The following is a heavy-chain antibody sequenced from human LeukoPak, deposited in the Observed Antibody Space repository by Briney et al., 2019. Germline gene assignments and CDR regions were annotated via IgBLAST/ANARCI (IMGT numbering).Heavy chain of an antibody. D-gene: IGHD3-22*01. V-gene: IGHV3-21*01. CDR2: IRSSSSYI. CDR1: GFIFSDYS. CDR3: ARGWSSGYSDY. Sequence: GGSLRLSCAASGFIFSDYSMNWVRQAPGKGLEWVASIRSSSSYIYYGDSVKGRFTKSRDIAKNSLYLEMNSLTVEDTAVYYCARGWSSGYSDYWGQGTLVSVSS. J-gene: IGHJ4*02.